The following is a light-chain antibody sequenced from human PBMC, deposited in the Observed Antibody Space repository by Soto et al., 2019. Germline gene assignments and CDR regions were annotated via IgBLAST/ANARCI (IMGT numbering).Light chain of an antibody. CDR1: QSVSSSY. CDR3: QQYRSTPRT. J-gene: IGKJ1*01. V-gene: IGKV3-20*01. Sequence: ETVLTHSPGTLSLYPWDIATLSCRASQSVSSSYLAWYQQKPGQAPRLLIYDASRRATGIPDRLSGSGSGTDFTLTISRLEPEDFAVYYSQQYRSTPRTFGQGTKVDIK. CDR2: DAS.